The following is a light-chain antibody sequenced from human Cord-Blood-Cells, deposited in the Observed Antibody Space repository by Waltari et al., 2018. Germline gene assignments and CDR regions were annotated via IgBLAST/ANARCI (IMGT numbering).Light chain of an antibody. CDR3: SSYTSSSSWV. CDR1: RSDVGGYNY. J-gene: IGLJ3*02. Sequence: QSALTQPASVSGSPGQSITISCTGTRSDVGGYNYVSWYQQHPGKTPKLMIYDVSKRPSGVSTRFSCSKSGNTASLTISGLQAEDEADYYCSSYTSSSSWVFGGGTKLTVL. V-gene: IGLV2-14*01. CDR2: DVS.